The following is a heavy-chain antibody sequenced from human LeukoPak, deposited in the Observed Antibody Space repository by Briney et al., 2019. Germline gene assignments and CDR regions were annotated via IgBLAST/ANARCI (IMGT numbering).Heavy chain of an antibody. CDR1: GYSITSGYY. CDR2: IYHSGRA. Sequence: SETLSLTCTVSGYSITSGYYWAWIRRPPGKGLEWIGNIYHSGRAFYKSSLKSRVTMSVETSKNQFSLNLTSVTAADTAVYFCARVSAHGICDSWGRGTLVTVSS. D-gene: IGHD3-3*01. J-gene: IGHJ4*02. CDR3: ARVSAHGICDS. V-gene: IGHV4-38-2*02.